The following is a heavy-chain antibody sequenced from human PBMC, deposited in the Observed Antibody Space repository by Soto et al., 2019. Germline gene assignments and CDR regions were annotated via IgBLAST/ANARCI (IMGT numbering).Heavy chain of an antibody. D-gene: IGHD3-10*01. CDR2: ISAYNGNT. Sequence: VASVKVSCKASGYTFTSYGISWVRQAPGQGLEWMGWISAYNGNTNYAQKLQGRVTMTTDTSTSTAYMELRSLRSDDTAVYYCARAPFYYYGSGSYYNPPRFDPWGQGTLVTVSS. V-gene: IGHV1-18*01. CDR3: ARAPFYYYGSGSYYNPPRFDP. J-gene: IGHJ5*02. CDR1: GYTFTSYG.